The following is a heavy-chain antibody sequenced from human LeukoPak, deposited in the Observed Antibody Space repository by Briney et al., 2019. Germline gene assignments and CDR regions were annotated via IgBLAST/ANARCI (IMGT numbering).Heavy chain of an antibody. CDR2: INPNSGGT. CDR1: GYTFTGYY. CDR3: ARDSAVYNSSGYFLHAFDI. Sequence: ASVKVSCKASGYTFTGYYMHWVRQAPGQGLEWMGWINPNSGGTKCAQNFQGRVTMTRDTSISTAYMELSRLRSDDTAVYYCARDSAVYNSSGYFLHAFDIWGQGTMVTVSS. V-gene: IGHV1-2*02. D-gene: IGHD3-22*01. J-gene: IGHJ3*02.